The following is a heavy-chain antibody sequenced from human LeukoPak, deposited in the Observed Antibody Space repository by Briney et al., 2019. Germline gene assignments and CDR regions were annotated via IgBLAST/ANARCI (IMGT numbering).Heavy chain of an antibody. Sequence: SETLSLTCTVSGGSISSYYWSWIRQPPGKGLEWIGYIYYSGSTNYNPSLKSRVTISVDTSKNQFSLKLSSVTAADTAVYYCARGPPVGAFDIWGQGTMVTVSS. CDR1: GGSISSYY. V-gene: IGHV4-59*12. CDR3: ARGPPVGAFDI. CDR2: IYYSGST. J-gene: IGHJ3*02.